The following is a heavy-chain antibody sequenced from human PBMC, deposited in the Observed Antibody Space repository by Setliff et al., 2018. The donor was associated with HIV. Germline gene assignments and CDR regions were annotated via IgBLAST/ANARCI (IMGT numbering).Heavy chain of an antibody. D-gene: IGHD2-15*01. CDR1: GFTFSSYW. CDR3: ARDRHCSGGSCTSYYGMDV. J-gene: IGHJ6*02. Sequence: GGSLRLSCAASGFTFSSYWMSWVRQAPGKGLEWVANIKQDGSEKYYVDSVKGRFTISRDDAKNSLYLQMNSLWAEDTAVYYCARDRHCSGGSCTSYYGMDVWGQGATVTVSS. CDR2: IKQDGSEK. V-gene: IGHV3-7*01.